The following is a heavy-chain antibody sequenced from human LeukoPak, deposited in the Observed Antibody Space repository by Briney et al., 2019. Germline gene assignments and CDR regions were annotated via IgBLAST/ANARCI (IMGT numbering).Heavy chain of an antibody. Sequence: GGSLRLSCAASGFTVSSSYMSWVRQAPGKGLEWVSVFYSGGKTYYTDSVKGRFTLSRDSSRNTLYLQMNSLRVDDTAVYYCAGDTHSSSWYDHWGQGTLVTVSS. CDR2: FYSGGKT. D-gene: IGHD6-19*01. J-gene: IGHJ5*02. CDR1: GFTVSSSY. CDR3: AGDTHSSSWYDH. V-gene: IGHV3-53*01.